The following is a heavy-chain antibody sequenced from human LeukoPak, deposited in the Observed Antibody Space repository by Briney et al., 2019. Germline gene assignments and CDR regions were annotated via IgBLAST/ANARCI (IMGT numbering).Heavy chain of an antibody. Sequence: SETLPLTCTVSGGSISSGDYYWSWIRQPPGKGLEWIGYIYYSGSTNYNPSLKSRVTISVDTSKNQFSLKLSSVTAADTAVYYCARGSPDCTNGVCYHYYYYYYMDVWGKGTTVTVSS. CDR3: ARGSPDCTNGVCYHYYYYYYMDV. CDR2: IYYSGST. J-gene: IGHJ6*03. D-gene: IGHD2-8*01. V-gene: IGHV4-61*08. CDR1: GGSISSGDYY.